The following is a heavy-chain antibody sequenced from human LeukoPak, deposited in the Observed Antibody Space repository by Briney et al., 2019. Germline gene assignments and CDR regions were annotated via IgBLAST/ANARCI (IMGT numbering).Heavy chain of an antibody. V-gene: IGHV3-30*04. CDR2: ISYDGSNK. CDR3: AGDSTGWQANAYDV. CDR1: GFTFSSYA. J-gene: IGHJ3*01. D-gene: IGHD2-8*02. Sequence: GGSLRLSCAASGFTFSSYAMHWVRQAPGKGLEWVAAISYDGSNKYSADSVKGRFTISRDNSKNTLYLQMNSLRADDTAVYYCAGDSTGWQANAYDVWGQGTMVTVSS.